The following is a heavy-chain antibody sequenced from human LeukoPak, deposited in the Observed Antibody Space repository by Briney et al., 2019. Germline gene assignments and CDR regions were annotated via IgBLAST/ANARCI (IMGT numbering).Heavy chain of an antibody. J-gene: IGHJ5*02. CDR2: IKQDGSEK. D-gene: IGHD3-16*01. CDR3: ARERGGFDP. Sequence: PGGSLRLSCAASEFTFSSYWMSWVRQAPGKGLEWVANIKQDGSEKYYVDSVKGRFTISRDNAKNSLYLQMNSLRAEDTAVYYCARERGGFDPWGQGTLVTVSS. CDR1: EFTFSSYW. V-gene: IGHV3-7*01.